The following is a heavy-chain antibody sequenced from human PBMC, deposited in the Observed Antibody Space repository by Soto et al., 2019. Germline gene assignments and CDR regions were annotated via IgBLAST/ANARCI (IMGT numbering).Heavy chain of an antibody. V-gene: IGHV4-34*01. CDR2: INHRGTT. J-gene: IGHJ5*02. CDR1: GGSFSVYY. D-gene: IGHD3-10*01. CDR3: ARGRSYYGSGSLDWFDP. Sequence: QVQLQQWGAGLLKPSETLSLTCAVYGGSFSVYYYSWIRQPPGQGLEWIGEINHRGTTNFNPSLKSRVTTSVDTSKNQVSLKLNSVAAADTAMYFCARGRSYYGSGSLDWFDPWGQGTLVTVSS.